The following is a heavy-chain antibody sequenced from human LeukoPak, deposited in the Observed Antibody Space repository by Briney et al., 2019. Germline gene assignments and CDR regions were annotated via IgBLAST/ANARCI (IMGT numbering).Heavy chain of an antibody. CDR2: ISSSGSTI. CDR1: GFTFSSYE. Sequence: GGSLRLSCAASGFTFSSYEMNWVRQAPGKGLEWVSYISSSGSTIYYADSVKGRFTISRDNAKNSLYLQMNSLRAEDTAVYYCARDNEGSRSWVSYYYYMDVWGKGTTVTVSS. D-gene: IGHD6-13*01. CDR3: ARDNEGSRSWVSYYYYMDV. V-gene: IGHV3-48*03. J-gene: IGHJ6*03.